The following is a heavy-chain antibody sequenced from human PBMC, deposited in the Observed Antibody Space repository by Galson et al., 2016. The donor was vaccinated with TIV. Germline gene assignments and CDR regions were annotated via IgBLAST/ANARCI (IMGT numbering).Heavy chain of an antibody. V-gene: IGHV3-66*02. Sequence: SLRLSCAASGFIVSSNYMTWVRQAPGKGPEWVSLIYSGGSTSYADSVKGRFTISRDNSKNTVYLQMNSLRAEDTAVYYCARDRRHCGNECYLYYYYGMDVWGQGTTVTVSS. J-gene: IGHJ6*02. CDR2: IYSGGST. CDR3: ARDRRHCGNECYLYYYYGMDV. CDR1: GFIVSSNY. D-gene: IGHD2-21*01.